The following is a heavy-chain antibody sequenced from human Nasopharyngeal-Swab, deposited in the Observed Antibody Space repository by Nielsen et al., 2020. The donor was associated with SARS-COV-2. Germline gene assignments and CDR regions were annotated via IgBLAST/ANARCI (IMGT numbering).Heavy chain of an antibody. CDR3: ARKSRGYHGSRSFDY. V-gene: IGHV4-34*01. Sequence: SETLSLTCAVYGWSFSGYYWSWIRQPPGKGLEWIGEINHSGSTNDSPSLKSRVTISVDTSKNQFSLKLSSVTAADTAVYFCARKSRGYHGSRSFDYWGQGTLVTVSS. J-gene: IGHJ4*02. CDR1: GWSFSGYY. D-gene: IGHD3-10*01. CDR2: INHSGST.